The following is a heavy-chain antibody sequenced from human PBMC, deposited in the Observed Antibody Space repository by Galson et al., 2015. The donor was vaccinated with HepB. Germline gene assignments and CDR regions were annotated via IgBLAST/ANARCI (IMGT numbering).Heavy chain of an antibody. CDR2: ISSSSSYI. V-gene: IGHV3-21*01. CDR1: GFTFSSYS. CDR3: ARDRFPATPYYYYTGMDV. J-gene: IGHJ6*02. D-gene: IGHD4-23*01. Sequence: SLRLSCAASGFTFSSYSMNWVRQAPAKGLEWVSSISSSSSYIYYADSVKGRFTISRDNAKNSLYLQMNSLRAEDTAVYYCARDRFPATPYYYYTGMDVGGQGTT.